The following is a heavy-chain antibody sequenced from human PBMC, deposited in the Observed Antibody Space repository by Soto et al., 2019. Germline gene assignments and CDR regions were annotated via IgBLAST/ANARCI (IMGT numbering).Heavy chain of an antibody. CDR3: ARRAAGVGAFDI. CDR1: GFTVSNNY. CDR2: IYSAGST. Sequence: PGGSLRLSCAASGFTVSNNYMIWVRQAPGKGLEWVSVIYSAGSTYYADSVKGRFTISRDNSKNTLYLQMNSLRAEDTAVYYCARRAAGVGAFDIWGQGTMVTVSS. D-gene: IGHD3-10*01. V-gene: IGHV3-66*04. J-gene: IGHJ3*02.